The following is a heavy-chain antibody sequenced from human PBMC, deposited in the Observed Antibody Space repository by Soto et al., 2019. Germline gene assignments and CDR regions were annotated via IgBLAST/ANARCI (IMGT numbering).Heavy chain of an antibody. CDR1: RFTFSDFA. J-gene: IGHJ5*01. D-gene: IGHD1-20*01. Sequence: DVQLLESGGGLVQPGGSLTLSCAASRFTFSDFAMGWVRQAPGKGLEWVSSIGGGGTDTYYADSVKGRFTISRDNSKNTLYLQMDGLRDEDTAVYYCAKDAVPYNGKWDWFDSWGQGTLVIVSS. CDR3: AKDAVPYNGKWDWFDS. CDR2: IGGGGTDT. V-gene: IGHV3-23*01.